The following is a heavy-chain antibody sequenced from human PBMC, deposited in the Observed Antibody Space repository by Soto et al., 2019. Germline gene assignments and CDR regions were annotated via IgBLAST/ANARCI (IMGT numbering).Heavy chain of an antibody. CDR1: GGPISSGGYY. D-gene: IGHD5-12*01. Sequence: LSVTCTDPGGPISSGGYYWSWIRQHPGKGLEWIGYIYYSGSTYYNPSLKSRVTISVDTSKNQFSLKLISVTSADTAVYYCARVGSLATTVPFYYYGMDVWGQGTTVTVSS. J-gene: IGHJ6*02. V-gene: IGHV4-31*02. CDR2: IYYSGST. CDR3: ARVGSLATTVPFYYYGMDV.